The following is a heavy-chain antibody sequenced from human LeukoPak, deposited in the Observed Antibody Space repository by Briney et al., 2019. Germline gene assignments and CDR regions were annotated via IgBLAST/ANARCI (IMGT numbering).Heavy chain of an antibody. CDR3: ARDAYFAL. V-gene: IGHV3-7*04. Sequence: GGSLRLSCAASGFTFSTYWMSWVRQAPGKGLEWVANIKQDGSEKYYMDSVKGRLTISRDNAKNSLYLQMNSLRAEDTAMYYCARDAYFALWGRGTPVTVSS. CDR2: IKQDGSEK. D-gene: IGHD2-21*01. J-gene: IGHJ2*01. CDR1: GFTFSTYW.